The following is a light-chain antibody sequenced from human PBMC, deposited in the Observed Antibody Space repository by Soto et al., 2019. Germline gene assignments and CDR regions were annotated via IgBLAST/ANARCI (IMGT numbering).Light chain of an antibody. CDR1: SSNIGSNT. Sequence: QAVLTQPPSASGTPGQRVTISCSGSSSNIGSNTVNWYQQLPGTAPKLLIYSNNQRPSGVPDRFSGSKSGTSASLAIGGLQSEDKADYYCAARDDSLNGYVFGTGTKVTVL. J-gene: IGLJ1*01. CDR3: AARDDSLNGYV. V-gene: IGLV1-44*01. CDR2: SNN.